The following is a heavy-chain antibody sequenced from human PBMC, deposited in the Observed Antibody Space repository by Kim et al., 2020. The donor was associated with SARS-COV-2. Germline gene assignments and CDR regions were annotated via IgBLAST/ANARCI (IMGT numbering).Heavy chain of an antibody. Sequence: YSQKFQGRVTITRDTSASTAYMELSSLRSEDTAVYYCARNKGILTGLDYWGQGTLVTVSS. J-gene: IGHJ4*02. CDR3: ARNKGILTGLDY. V-gene: IGHV1-3*01. D-gene: IGHD3-9*01.